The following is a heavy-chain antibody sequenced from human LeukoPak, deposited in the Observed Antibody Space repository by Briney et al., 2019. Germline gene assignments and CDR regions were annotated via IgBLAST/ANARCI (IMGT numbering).Heavy chain of an antibody. J-gene: IGHJ3*02. Sequence: GGSLRLSCAASGFTFSSYGMNWVRQAPGKGLEWVSSISSSSSYIYYADSVKGRFTISRDNAKNSLYLQMNSLRAEDTAVYYCARVIAASDAFDIWGQGTMVTVSS. CDR2: ISSSSSYI. CDR3: ARVIAASDAFDI. V-gene: IGHV3-21*01. D-gene: IGHD6-6*01. CDR1: GFTFSSYG.